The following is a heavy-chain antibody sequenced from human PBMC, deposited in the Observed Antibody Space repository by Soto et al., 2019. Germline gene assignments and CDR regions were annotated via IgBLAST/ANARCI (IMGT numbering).Heavy chain of an antibody. J-gene: IGHJ6*02. Sequence: GGSLRLSCAASGFTFSSYAMSWVRQAPGKGLEWVSAISGSGGSTYYADSVKGRFTISRDNSKNTLYLQMNSLRAEDTAVYYCAKEGGYSSGWYNYHYGMYVWGQGSTVPVSS. V-gene: IGHV3-23*01. CDR2: ISGSGGST. CDR1: GFTFSSYA. D-gene: IGHD6-19*01. CDR3: AKEGGYSSGWYNYHYGMYV.